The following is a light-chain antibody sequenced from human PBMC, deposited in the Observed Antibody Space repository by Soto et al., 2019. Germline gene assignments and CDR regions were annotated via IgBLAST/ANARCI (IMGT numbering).Light chain of an antibody. CDR2: DVS. CDR1: SSDVGGYNH. J-gene: IGLJ1*01. Sequence: QSALTQPASVSGSPGQSITISCTGTSSDVGGYNHVSWYQQHPGKAPKLMIYDVSNRPSGVSNRFSGSKSGNTASLTISGLQPDDEADYYCSSFTSTSTNYVFGTGTKLTVL. CDR3: SSFTSTSTNYV. V-gene: IGLV2-14*01.